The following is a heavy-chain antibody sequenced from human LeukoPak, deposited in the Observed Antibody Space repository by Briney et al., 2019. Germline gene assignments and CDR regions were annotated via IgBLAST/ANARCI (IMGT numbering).Heavy chain of an antibody. Sequence: GGSLRLSCAASGFTFSSYSMNWVRQAPGKGLEWVSSISSSSSYIYYADSVKGRFTISRDNAKNSLYLQMSSLRAEDTAVYYCARVYGGNLGTDYWGQGTLVTVSS. D-gene: IGHD4-23*01. CDR3: ARVYGGNLGTDY. V-gene: IGHV3-21*01. J-gene: IGHJ4*02. CDR2: ISSSSSYI. CDR1: GFTFSSYS.